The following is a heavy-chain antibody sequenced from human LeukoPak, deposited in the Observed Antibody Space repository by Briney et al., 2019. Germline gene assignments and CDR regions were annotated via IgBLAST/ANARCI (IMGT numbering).Heavy chain of an antibody. J-gene: IGHJ4*02. CDR3: AKAGGDYSNYGY. Sequence: TGGSLRLSCAASGFTFSSYDMHWVRQAPGKGLEWVAVISYDGSIEYYADSVKGRFTISRDNSKNTLYLQMNSLRADDTAVYYCAKAGGDYSNYGYWGQGTLVTVSS. CDR1: GFTFSSYD. CDR2: ISYDGSIE. D-gene: IGHD4-11*01. V-gene: IGHV3-30*18.